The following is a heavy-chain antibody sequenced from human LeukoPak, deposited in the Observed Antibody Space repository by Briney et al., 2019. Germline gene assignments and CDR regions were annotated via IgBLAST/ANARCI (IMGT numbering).Heavy chain of an antibody. J-gene: IGHJ4*02. V-gene: IGHV3-30*02. D-gene: IGHD1-26*01. CDR2: IRHDGRDR. CDR3: AAHIVGEAGVGATHFDY. Sequence: GGSLRLSCISSGYSFNTSSMHWGRQGPGKGLEWLTFIRHDGRDRYYADSVKGPFSLSRDNSKNTLYIQISSLRTEEKAVYWCAAHIVGEAGVGATHFDYWGQGTLVIVSS. CDR1: GYSFNTSS.